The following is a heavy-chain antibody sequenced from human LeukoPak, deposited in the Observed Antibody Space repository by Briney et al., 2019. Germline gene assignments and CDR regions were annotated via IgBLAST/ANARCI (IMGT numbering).Heavy chain of an antibody. V-gene: IGHV1-2*02. J-gene: IGHJ4*02. CDR2: IIPIFGAP. CDR3: ARGSGIAAAGTPNFDY. Sequence: WASVKVSCKASGYTFTGYYMHWVRQAPGQGLEWMGGIIPIFGAPNYAQKFQGRVTMTRDTSTSTVYMELSSLRSEDTAVYYCARGSGIAAAGTPNFDYWGQGTLVTVSS. CDR1: GYTFTGYY. D-gene: IGHD6-13*01.